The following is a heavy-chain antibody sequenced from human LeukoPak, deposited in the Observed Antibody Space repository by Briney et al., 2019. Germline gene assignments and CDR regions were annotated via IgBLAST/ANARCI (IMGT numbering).Heavy chain of an antibody. Sequence: GGSLRLSCAASGFSFNTYGMHWVRQGPGKGLEWVAVISYDGSNKWYADSVKGRFTISRDNSKNTLYLQMNSLRAEDTAVYYCAGYSNLIDYWGQGTLVTVSS. D-gene: IGHD4-11*01. V-gene: IGHV3-30*03. CDR3: AGYSNLIDY. CDR2: ISYDGSNK. J-gene: IGHJ4*02. CDR1: GFSFNTYG.